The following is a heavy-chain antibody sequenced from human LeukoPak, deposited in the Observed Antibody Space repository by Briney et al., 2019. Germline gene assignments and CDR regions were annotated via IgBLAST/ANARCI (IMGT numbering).Heavy chain of an antibody. D-gene: IGHD2-21*02. V-gene: IGHV3-30*02. CDR2: IRFNASHR. Sequence: GGSLRLSCAASGGTFSNFGMHWVRQAPGKGLEWVAFIRFNASHRFYADSVEGRFTISRDNYKSMLYLQMNSLRTEDTAIYYCALTARGYWGQGTMVTV. CDR1: GGTFSNFG. CDR3: ALTARGY. J-gene: IGHJ4*02.